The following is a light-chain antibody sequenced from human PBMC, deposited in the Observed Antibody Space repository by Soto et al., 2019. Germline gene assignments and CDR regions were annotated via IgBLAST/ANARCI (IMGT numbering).Light chain of an antibody. Sequence: EIVLTQSPATLSLSPGERATLSCRASQSVSSYLAWYQQKPGQAPRLLIYDASNRATGIPARFSGSGSGTDFTLTISSLEPEDFAVYYCQQRSNWPPAGFGQVTKVEIK. CDR3: QQRSNWPPAG. J-gene: IGKJ1*01. CDR1: QSVSSY. CDR2: DAS. V-gene: IGKV3-11*01.